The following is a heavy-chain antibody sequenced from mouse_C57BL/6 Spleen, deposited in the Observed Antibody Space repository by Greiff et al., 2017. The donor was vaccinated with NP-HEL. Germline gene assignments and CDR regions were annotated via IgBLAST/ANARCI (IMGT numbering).Heavy chain of an antibody. D-gene: IGHD4-1*01. CDR3: ARELGDWYFDV. CDR2: IYPRSGNT. CDR1: GYTFTSYG. J-gene: IGHJ1*03. Sequence: LVESGAELARPGASVKLSCKASGYTFTSYGISWVKQRTGQGLEWIGEIYPRSGNTYYNEKFKGKATLTADKSSSTAYMELRSLTSEDSAVYFCARELGDWYFDVWGTGTTVTVSS. V-gene: IGHV1-81*01.